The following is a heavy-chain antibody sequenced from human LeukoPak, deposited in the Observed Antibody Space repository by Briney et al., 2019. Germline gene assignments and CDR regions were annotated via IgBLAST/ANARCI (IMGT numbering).Heavy chain of an antibody. CDR1: GYTFTGYY. Sequence: GASVKVSCKASGYTFTGYYMHWVRQAPGQGLEWMGWINPNSGGTNYAQKFQGRVTMTRDTPISTAYMELSRLRSDDTAVYYCARDPPRTYSSGWYNTDYWGQGTLVTVSS. CDR2: INPNSGGT. D-gene: IGHD6-19*01. J-gene: IGHJ4*02. V-gene: IGHV1-2*02. CDR3: ARDPPRTYSSGWYNTDY.